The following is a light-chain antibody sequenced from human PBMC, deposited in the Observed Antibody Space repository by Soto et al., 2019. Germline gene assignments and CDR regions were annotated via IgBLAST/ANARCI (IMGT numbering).Light chain of an antibody. CDR1: SSDVGGYNY. CDR3: RSYTSSSTLLYV. V-gene: IGLV2-14*01. CDR2: DVS. Sequence: QSALTQPASVSGSPGQSITIPCTGTSSDVGGYNYVSWYQQHPGKAPKLMIYDVSNRPSGVSNRFSGSKSGNTASLTISGLQAEDEADYYCRSYTSSSTLLYVFGTGTKVTVL. J-gene: IGLJ1*01.